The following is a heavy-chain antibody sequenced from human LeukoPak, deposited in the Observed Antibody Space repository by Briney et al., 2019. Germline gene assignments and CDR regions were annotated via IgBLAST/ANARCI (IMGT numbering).Heavy chain of an antibody. J-gene: IGHJ4*02. D-gene: IGHD5-12*01. V-gene: IGHV4-39*07. CDR3: TRDGSDYFDS. CDR2: IYYTGST. CDR1: GDSISTSRFY. Sequence: SETLSLTRSVSGDSISTSRFYWGWVRQAPGKGLEWVGSIYYTGSTYYSPSLKGRVTISMDTTKNQFSLKLPSVTAADTAVYYCTRDGSDYFDSWGQGTLVTVAS.